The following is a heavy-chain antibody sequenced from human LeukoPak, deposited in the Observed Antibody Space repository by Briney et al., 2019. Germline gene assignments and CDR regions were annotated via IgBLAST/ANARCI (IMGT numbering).Heavy chain of an antibody. CDR3: ARAGPNDHRFDY. V-gene: IGHV3-21*01. D-gene: IGHD1-1*01. CDR1: GFTFSSYS. CDR2: ISSSSSYI. J-gene: IGHJ4*02. Sequence: GGSLRLSCAASGFTFSSYSMNWVRQAPGKGLEWVSSISSSSSYIYYADSVKGRFTISRDNAKNSLYLQMNSLRAEDTAVYYCARAGPNDHRFDYWGQGTLVTVSS.